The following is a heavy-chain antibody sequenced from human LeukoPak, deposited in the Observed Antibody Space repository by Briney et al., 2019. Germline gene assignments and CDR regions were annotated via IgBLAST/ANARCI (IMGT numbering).Heavy chain of an antibody. Sequence: ASVKVSCEVSGYTLTELSMHWVRQAPGKGLEWMGGFDPGDGETIYAQKFQGRVTMTEDTSTDTAYMELSSLRSEDTAVYYCATEKVGATALYYFDYWGQGTLVTVSP. CDR1: GYTLTELS. CDR3: ATEKVGATALYYFDY. J-gene: IGHJ4*02. D-gene: IGHD1-26*01. CDR2: FDPGDGET. V-gene: IGHV1-24*01.